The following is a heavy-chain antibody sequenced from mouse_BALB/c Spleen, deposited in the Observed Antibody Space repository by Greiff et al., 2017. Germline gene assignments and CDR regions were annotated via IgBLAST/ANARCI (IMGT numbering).Heavy chain of an antibody. CDR3: ARSGGNYDV. J-gene: IGHJ1*01. CDR2: IYPGDGDT. CDR1: GYAFSSYW. Sequence: VKLVESGAELVRPGSSVKISCKASGYAFSSYWMNWVKQRPGQGLEWIGQIYPGDGDTNYNGKFKGKATLTADKSSSTAYMQLSSLTSEDSAVYFCARSGGNYDVWGAGTTVTVSS. V-gene: IGHV1-80*01. D-gene: IGHD3-1*01.